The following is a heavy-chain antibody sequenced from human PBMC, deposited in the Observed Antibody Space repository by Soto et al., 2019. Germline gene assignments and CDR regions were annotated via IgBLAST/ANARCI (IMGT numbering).Heavy chain of an antibody. J-gene: IGHJ4*02. D-gene: IGHD2-2*01. V-gene: IGHV4-59*01. CDR3: ARSGVLPAAVAGY. CDR2: IYYTGST. Sequence: ASETLSLTCTVSGGSISSYYWSWIRQPPGNGLEWIGYIYYTGSTDYNPSLKSRLTISVDTSKNQFSLKVSSVTAADTAIYYCARSGVLPAAVAGYWGQGTLVTVSS. CDR1: GGSISSYY.